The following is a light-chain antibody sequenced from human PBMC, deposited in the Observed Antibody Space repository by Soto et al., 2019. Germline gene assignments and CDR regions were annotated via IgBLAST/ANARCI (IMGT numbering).Light chain of an antibody. V-gene: IGKV3-20*01. CDR2: GAS. J-gene: IGKJ1*01. Sequence: EIVLTQSPGTLSLSPGERATLSCRASQSVSSSYLAWYQQKPGQAPRLLIYGASSRATGIPDRFSGSGSGTDFKLTISRLEPEDFAVYYCQQYGSSPLWTFGQGTKVEIK. CDR3: QQYGSSPLWT. CDR1: QSVSSSY.